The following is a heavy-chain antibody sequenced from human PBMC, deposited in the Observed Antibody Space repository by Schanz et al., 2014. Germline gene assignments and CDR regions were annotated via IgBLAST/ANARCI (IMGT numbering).Heavy chain of an antibody. V-gene: IGHV3-66*01. CDR1: GFTVDSNY. Sequence: DVQVVESGGDLVQPGGSLRLSCAASGFTVDSNYMSWVRQAPGKGLEWVSSIYINSGSTNYADSVKGRFIISRDSSKNTLFLQMNSLRAEDTAVYFCARDEGRDGYNLAFDVWGQGTLVTVSS. CDR2: IYINSGST. CDR3: ARDEGRDGYNLAFDV. D-gene: IGHD5-12*01. J-gene: IGHJ3*01.